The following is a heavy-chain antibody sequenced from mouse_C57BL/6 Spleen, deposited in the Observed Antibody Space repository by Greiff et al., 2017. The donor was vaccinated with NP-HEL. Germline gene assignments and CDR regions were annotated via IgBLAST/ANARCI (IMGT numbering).Heavy chain of an antibody. V-gene: IGHV1-80*01. D-gene: IGHD1-1*01. CDR3: ARSDYGSPFAY. CDR1: GYSFSSYW. CDR2: IYPGDGDT. J-gene: IGHJ3*01. Sequence: VQLQQSGAELVKPGASVTISCKASGYSFSSYWMNWVKQRPGKGLEWIGQIYPGDGDTNYNGKFKGKATLTADKSSSTAYMQLSSLTSEDSAVYFCARSDYGSPFAYWGQGTLVTVSA.